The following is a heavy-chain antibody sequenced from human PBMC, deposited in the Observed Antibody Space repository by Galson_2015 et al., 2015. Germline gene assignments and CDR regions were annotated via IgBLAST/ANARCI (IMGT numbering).Heavy chain of an antibody. D-gene: IGHD4-17*01. V-gene: IGHV4-59*01. Sequence: LSLTCTVSGGSISSYYWSWIRQPPGKGLEWIGYIYYSGSTNYNPSLKSRVTISVDTSKNQFSLKLSSVTAADTAVYYCARELRGFDYWGQGTLVTVSS. CDR3: ARELRGFDY. CDR1: GGSISSYY. CDR2: IYYSGST. J-gene: IGHJ4*02.